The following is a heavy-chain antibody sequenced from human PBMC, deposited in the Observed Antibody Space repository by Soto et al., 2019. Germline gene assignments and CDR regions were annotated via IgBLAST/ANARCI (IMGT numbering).Heavy chain of an antibody. V-gene: IGHV4-30-4*01. Sequence: QVQLQESGPGLVKPSQTLSLTCTVSGDSVSGGDSYWSWIRQPPGKALEWIGYTSFSGYTSYTPSLKSRVTFSVVMSKYRFSLRLTSVTAADTSIYYCVRGGNPYHYATSGPGTFDKWGQGTLVSVAS. CDR1: GDSVSGGDSY. J-gene: IGHJ4*02. CDR2: TSFSGYT. CDR3: VRGGNPYHYATSGPGTFDK. D-gene: IGHD3-22*01.